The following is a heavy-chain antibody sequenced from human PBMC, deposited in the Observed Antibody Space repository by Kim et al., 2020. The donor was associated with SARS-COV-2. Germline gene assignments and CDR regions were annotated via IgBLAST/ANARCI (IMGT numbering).Heavy chain of an antibody. Sequence: SETLSLTCAVYGGSFSGYYWSWIRQPPGQGLEWIGEINHSVSTNYNPSLKSRVTISVDTSKNQFSLKLSSVTAADTALYYFARGDVTLSDDYMDGWGKGTTV. CDR1: GGSFSGYY. D-gene: IGHD3-10*02. CDR2: INHSVST. J-gene: IGHJ6*03. V-gene: IGHV4-34*01. CDR3: ARGDVTLSDDYMDG.